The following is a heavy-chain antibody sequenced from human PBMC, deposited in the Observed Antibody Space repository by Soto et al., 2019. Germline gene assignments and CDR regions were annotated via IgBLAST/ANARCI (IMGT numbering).Heavy chain of an antibody. Sequence: SETLSLTCTVSGGSISSYYWSWIRQPPGKGLEWIGYIYYSGSTNYNPSLKSRVTISVDTSKKQFSLKLSSVTAADTAVYYCARDIPVVNYGSGRSYYYGMDVWGQGTTVTVSS. CDR3: ARDIPVVNYGSGRSYYYGMDV. CDR1: GGSISSYY. D-gene: IGHD3-10*01. CDR2: IYYSGST. J-gene: IGHJ6*02. V-gene: IGHV4-59*01.